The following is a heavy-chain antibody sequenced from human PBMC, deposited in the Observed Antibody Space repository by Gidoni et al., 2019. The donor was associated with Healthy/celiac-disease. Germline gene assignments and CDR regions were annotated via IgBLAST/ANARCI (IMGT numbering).Heavy chain of an antibody. CDR2: INHRENT. V-gene: IGHV4-34*01. Sequence: QVQLQQWGAGLLKPSEPLSLPCAVYGGSFSGYYWSWIRQPPGKGLEWIGEINHRENTNENPSQKRGVTISGDTAKNQFSRKLSSVTAADRGGDYGERGGGGSYYRNDYGGQGTRVTVSS. D-gene: IGHD1-26*01. J-gene: IGHJ4*02. CDR3: ERGGGGSYYRNDY. CDR1: GGSFSGYY.